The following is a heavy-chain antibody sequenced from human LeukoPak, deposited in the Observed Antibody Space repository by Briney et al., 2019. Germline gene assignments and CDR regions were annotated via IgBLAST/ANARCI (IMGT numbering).Heavy chain of an antibody. CDR3: ARGSDMAGVNRAPFDP. CDR1: GFTVSSFA. J-gene: IGHJ5*02. V-gene: IGHV3-53*01. CDR2: ISGGGNI. D-gene: IGHD3-10*01. Sequence: GGSLRLSCAASGFTVSSFAMSWVRQAPGKGLEWVSVISGGGNIYYADSVKGRFTISRDNSKNTLYLQMNSLRAEDTAVYYCARGSDMAGVNRAPFDPWGQGTLVTVSS.